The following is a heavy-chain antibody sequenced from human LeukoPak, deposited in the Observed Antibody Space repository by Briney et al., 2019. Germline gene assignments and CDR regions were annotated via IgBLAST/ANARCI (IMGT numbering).Heavy chain of an antibody. Sequence: SETLSLTCTVSGGSISSYYWSWIRQPPGKGLEWIGYIYYSGGTNYNPSLKSRVTISVDTSKNQFSLKLSSVTAADTAVYYCASGQGISAYNYWGQGTLVTVSS. CDR3: ASGQGISAYNY. J-gene: IGHJ4*02. CDR1: GGSISSYY. V-gene: IGHV4-59*01. CDR2: IYYSGGT. D-gene: IGHD2-2*02.